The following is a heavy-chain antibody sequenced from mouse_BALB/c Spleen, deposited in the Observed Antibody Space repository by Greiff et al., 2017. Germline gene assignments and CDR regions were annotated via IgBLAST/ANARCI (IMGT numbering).Heavy chain of an antibody. Sequence: EVKLVESGGGLVQPGGSMKLSCVASGFTFSNYWMNWVRQSPEKGLEWVAEIRLKSNNYATHYAESVKGRFTISREDSKSSVYLQMNNLRAEDTGIYYCTRISYDYDGGYAMDYWGQGTSVTVSS. CDR2: IRLKSNNYAT. J-gene: IGHJ4*01. V-gene: IGHV6-6*02. CDR3: TRISYDYDGGYAMDY. CDR1: GFTFSNYW. D-gene: IGHD2-4*01.